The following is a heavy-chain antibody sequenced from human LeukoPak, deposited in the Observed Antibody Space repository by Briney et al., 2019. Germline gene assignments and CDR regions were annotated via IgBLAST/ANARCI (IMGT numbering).Heavy chain of an antibody. Sequence: GGSLRLSCAASGFTFSSYWMHWVRQAPGKGLEWVSSITGSGGSIYYADSVKGRFTISRDNSKNTLYLQMNSLRAEDTAVYYCAKDGDYDILTGWSYTLDYWGQGTLVTVSS. CDR1: GFTFSSYW. CDR3: AKDGDYDILTGWSYTLDY. V-gene: IGHV3-23*01. D-gene: IGHD3-9*01. J-gene: IGHJ4*02. CDR2: ITGSGGSI.